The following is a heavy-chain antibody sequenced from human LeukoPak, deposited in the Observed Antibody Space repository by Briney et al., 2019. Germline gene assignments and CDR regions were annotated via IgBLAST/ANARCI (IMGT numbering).Heavy chain of an antibody. J-gene: IGHJ4*02. D-gene: IGHD1-26*01. V-gene: IGHV1-46*01. CDR1: GYTFTNYY. CDR2: INPNGGST. Sequence: ASVKVSCKASGYTFTNYYMHWVRQAPGQGPEWMAIINPNGGSTSYAQKFQGRLTMTRDTSTSTVYMDLSSLRSEDTAVYYCARVSGSYSYFDYWGQGTLVTVSS. CDR3: ARVSGSYSYFDY.